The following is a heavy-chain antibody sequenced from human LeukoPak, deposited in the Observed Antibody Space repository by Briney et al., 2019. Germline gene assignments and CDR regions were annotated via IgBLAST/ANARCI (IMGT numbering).Heavy chain of an antibody. CDR3: AREVSGWPDAFDI. Sequence: GGSLRLSCTASGFTFSNYNMNWVRQAPGKGLEWVSYISSSVSTIYYADSVKGRFTISRDNGKNSLYLQLSSLRAEDTAVYYCAREVSGWPDAFDIWGQGTMVTVSS. J-gene: IGHJ3*02. CDR2: ISSSVSTI. D-gene: IGHD6-19*01. CDR1: GFTFSNYN. V-gene: IGHV3-48*01.